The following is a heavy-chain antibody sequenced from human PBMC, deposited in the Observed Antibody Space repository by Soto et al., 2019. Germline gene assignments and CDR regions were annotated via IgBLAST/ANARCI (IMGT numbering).Heavy chain of an antibody. D-gene: IGHD3-3*01. Sequence: QVQLQQWGAGLLKPSETLSLTCAVYGGSFSGYYWSWIRQPPGQGLEWIGEINHSGSTNYNPSLKSRVTISVDTSKNQFSLKLSSVTAADTAVYYCARGRTPYDFWSGYYDWFDPWGQGTLVTVSS. CDR3: ARGRTPYDFWSGYYDWFDP. J-gene: IGHJ5*02. CDR2: INHSGST. CDR1: GGSFSGYY. V-gene: IGHV4-34*01.